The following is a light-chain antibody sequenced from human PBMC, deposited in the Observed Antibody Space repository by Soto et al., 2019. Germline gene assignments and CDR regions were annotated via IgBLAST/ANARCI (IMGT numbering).Light chain of an antibody. CDR1: QSVRSER. J-gene: IGKJ1*01. V-gene: IGKV3-11*01. Sequence: EIVLTQSPGTLSLSPGERATLSCRASQSVRSERLAWYQQKRGHAPTLLIFDASSRASGTPERFSGSGSGTDFTLTISSLEPEDLAVYYCQQRSNWPRWTFGQGTKVDIK. CDR3: QQRSNWPRWT. CDR2: DAS.